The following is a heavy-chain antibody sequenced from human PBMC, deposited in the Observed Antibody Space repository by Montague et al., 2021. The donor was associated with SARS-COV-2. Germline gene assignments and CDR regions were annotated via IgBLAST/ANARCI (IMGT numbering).Heavy chain of an antibody. CDR2: VYGSGST. V-gene: IGHV4-59*02. Sequence: SETLSLTCVVSNYSVTNNYWAWIRQPPGKPLEWIGYVYGSGSTNYSPSLKSRVTISMDTSKNRLSLHLNSVTTADTAVYFCARVALFNGLYKGLDSWGQGSLVLVSS. CDR1: NYSVTNNY. J-gene: IGHJ4*02. CDR3: ARVALFNGLYKGLDS. D-gene: IGHD6-19*01.